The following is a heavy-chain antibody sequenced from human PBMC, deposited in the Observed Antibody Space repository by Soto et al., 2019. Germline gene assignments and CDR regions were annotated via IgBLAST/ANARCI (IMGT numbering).Heavy chain of an antibody. Sequence: PGGSLRLSCASSGFTFTNAWMNWVRQAPGKGLEWVGRIKSKIDGGTTDYAAPVKGRFTSSRDDSKNTLYLQMNSLKTEDTAVYYCTTLTMTVVHIDYWGQGTLVTVSS. CDR2: IKSKIDGGTT. CDR3: TTLTMTVVHIDY. V-gene: IGHV3-15*07. J-gene: IGHJ4*02. D-gene: IGHD3-22*01. CDR1: GFTFTNAW.